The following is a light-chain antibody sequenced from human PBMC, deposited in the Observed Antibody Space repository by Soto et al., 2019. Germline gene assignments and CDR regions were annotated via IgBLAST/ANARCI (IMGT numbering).Light chain of an antibody. J-gene: IGKJ2*01. CDR1: QSVSSRD. Sequence: EIVLTQSPGTVSLSPGERATLSCRASQSVSSRDLAWYQQRPGQAPRLLLYGASSRATGIPDRFTGSGSGTDFTLTISRLEPEDFAVYYCQQYDTFGQGTKVDIX. CDR3: QQYDT. CDR2: GAS. V-gene: IGKV3-20*01.